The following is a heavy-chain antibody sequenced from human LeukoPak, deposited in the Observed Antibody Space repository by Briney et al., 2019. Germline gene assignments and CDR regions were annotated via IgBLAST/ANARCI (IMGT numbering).Heavy chain of an antibody. V-gene: IGHV4-39*07. CDR1: GGSFSSRSNY. CDR2: LYYNGDI. J-gene: IGHJ5*02. Sequence: PSETLSLTCTVSGGSFSSRSNYWAWIRQPPGKGLEWIGSLYYNGDIRSNPSLKSRVTMSMDTSKNQCSLKLKSVAAADTAIYFCARGNTNGVNQEVWLDPWGQGTLVIVSS. D-gene: IGHD2-8*01. CDR3: ARGNTNGVNQEVWLDP.